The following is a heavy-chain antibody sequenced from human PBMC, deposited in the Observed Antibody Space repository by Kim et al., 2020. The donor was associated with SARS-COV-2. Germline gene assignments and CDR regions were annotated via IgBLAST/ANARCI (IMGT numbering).Heavy chain of an antibody. V-gene: IGHV3-49*04. CDR2: IRSKAYGGTT. J-gene: IGHJ3*02. D-gene: IGHD3-22*01. Sequence: GGSLRLSCTASGFTFGDYAMSWVRQAPGKGLEWVGFIRSKAYGGTTEYAASVKGRFTISRDDSKSIAYLQMNSLKTEDTAVYYCTRDEPGPLEYYYDSSGPIPDAFDIWGQGTMVTVSS. CDR3: TRDEPGPLEYYYDSSGPIPDAFDI. CDR1: GFTFGDYA.